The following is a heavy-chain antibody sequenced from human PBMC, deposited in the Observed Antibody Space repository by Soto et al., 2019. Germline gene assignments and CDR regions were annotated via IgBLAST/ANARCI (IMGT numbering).Heavy chain of an antibody. V-gene: IGHV5-51*01. CDR2: IYPGDSDT. J-gene: IGHJ6*02. CDR3: AGAPYGDYAYYYYGMDV. Sequence: GESLKISCKGSGYSFTSYWIGWVRQMPGKGLEWMGIIYPGDSDTRYSPSFQGQVTISADKSISTAYLQWSSLKASDTAMYYCAGAPYGDYAYYYYGMDVWGQGTMVTVSS. CDR1: GYSFTSYW. D-gene: IGHD4-17*01.